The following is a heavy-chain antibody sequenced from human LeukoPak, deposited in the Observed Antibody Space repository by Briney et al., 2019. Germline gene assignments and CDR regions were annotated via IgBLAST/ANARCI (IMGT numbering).Heavy chain of an antibody. CDR2: IKQDGSEK. D-gene: IGHD3-22*01. CDR3: ARVQCDSSGYYYVTTYYYYGMDV. V-gene: IGHV3-7*01. J-gene: IGHJ6*02. CDR1: GFTFSSYW. Sequence: GGSLRLSCAASGFTFSSYWMSWVRQAPGKGLKWVANIKQDGSEKYYVDSVKGRFTISRDNAKNSLYLQMNSLRAEDTAVYYCARVQCDSSGYYYVTTYYYYGMDVWGQGTTVTVSS.